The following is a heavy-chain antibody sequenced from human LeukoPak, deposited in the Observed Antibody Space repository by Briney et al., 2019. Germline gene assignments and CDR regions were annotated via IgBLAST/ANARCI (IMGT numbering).Heavy chain of an antibody. D-gene: IGHD6-13*01. V-gene: IGHV3-74*01. J-gene: IGHJ4*02. Sequence: PGGSLRLSCAASGFTFSSYWMHWVRQAPGKGLVWVSRISSDESSTSYADSVKGRFTISRDNAKNSLYLQMNSLRAEDMALYYCAKEGSSWSTFDYWGQGTPVTVSS. CDR3: AKEGSSWSTFDY. CDR2: ISSDESST. CDR1: GFTFSSYW.